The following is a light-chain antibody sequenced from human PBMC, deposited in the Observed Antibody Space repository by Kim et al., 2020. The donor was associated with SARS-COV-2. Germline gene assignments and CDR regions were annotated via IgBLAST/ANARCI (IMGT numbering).Light chain of an antibody. Sequence: QSALIQPRSVSGSPGQSVTISCTGTSSDVGTYNYVSWYQHYPGKAPRLMIYDVSKRPSGVPDRFSGSKSGNTASLTISGLQAEDEADYYCCTYAGRYVFGTGTKVTVL. CDR1: SSDVGTYNY. CDR2: DVS. V-gene: IGLV2-11*01. J-gene: IGLJ1*01. CDR3: CTYAGRYV.